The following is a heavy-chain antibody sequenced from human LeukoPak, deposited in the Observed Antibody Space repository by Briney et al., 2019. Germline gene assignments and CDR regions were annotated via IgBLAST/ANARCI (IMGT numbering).Heavy chain of an antibody. CDR3: ARGLYGPHLDY. Sequence: PSETLSLTCAVYGGSFSGYYWSWIRQPPGKGLEWIGEINHSGSTNYNPSLKSRVTILVDTSKNQFSLKLSSVTAADTAVYYCARGLYGPHLDYWGQGTLVTVSS. CDR1: GGSFSGYY. CDR2: INHSGST. J-gene: IGHJ4*02. D-gene: IGHD2-8*01. V-gene: IGHV4-34*01.